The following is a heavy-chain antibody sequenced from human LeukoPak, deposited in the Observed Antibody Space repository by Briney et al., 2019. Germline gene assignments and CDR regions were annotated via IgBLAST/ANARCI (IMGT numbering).Heavy chain of an antibody. D-gene: IGHD3-3*01. Sequence: SETLSLTCAVSGRSFTTYHWSWIRQAPGKGLERIGEVKTSAITNYNPSLESRVTISVDTSKNQFSLNLRSVTAADAAIYYCASQMLEWYGLDVWGQGTPVTVSS. CDR2: VKTSAIT. V-gene: IGHV4-34*01. CDR3: ASQMLEWYGLDV. J-gene: IGHJ6*02. CDR1: GRSFTTYH.